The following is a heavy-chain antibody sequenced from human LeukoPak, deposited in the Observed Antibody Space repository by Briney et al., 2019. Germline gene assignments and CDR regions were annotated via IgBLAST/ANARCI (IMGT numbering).Heavy chain of an antibody. CDR3: ARRQYLGYCSGGSCYSGRYDY. CDR2: IYYSGST. CDR1: GGSISSSSYY. J-gene: IGHJ4*02. D-gene: IGHD2-15*01. V-gene: IGHV4-39*01. Sequence: SETLSLTCTVSGGSISSSSYYWGWIRQPPGKGLEWIGSIYYSGSTYYNPSLKSRVTISVDTSKNQFSLKLSSVTAADTAVYYCARRQYLGYCSGGSCYSGRYDYWGQGTLVTVSS.